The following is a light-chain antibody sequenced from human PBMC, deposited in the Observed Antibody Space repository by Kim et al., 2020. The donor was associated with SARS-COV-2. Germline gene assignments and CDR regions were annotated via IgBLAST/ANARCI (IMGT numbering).Light chain of an antibody. CDR2: VNSDGSH. CDR1: SGHSRYA. V-gene: IGLV4-69*01. CDR3: QTWGTGIRV. Sequence: ASVQLTCPLNSGHSRYAIAWHQQQPEKGPRYLMKVNSDGSHSKGDGIPDRFSGSSSGAERYLTISSLQSEDEADYYCQTWGTGIRVFGGGTQLTVL. J-gene: IGLJ3*02.